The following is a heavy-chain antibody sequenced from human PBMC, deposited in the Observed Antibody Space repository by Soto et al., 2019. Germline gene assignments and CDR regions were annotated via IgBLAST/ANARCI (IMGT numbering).Heavy chain of an antibody. D-gene: IGHD4-4*01. Sequence: EVQLVESGGGLVQPGGSLRLSCAASGFTFSSYTMNWVRQAPRKGLEWLSYIRSTGSITSYADSVKGRFPISADNAKNSLFLQMSSLRAEDTAVDYCARDRDYSFDWWGQGTLVTVSS. J-gene: IGHJ4*02. CDR3: ARDRDYSFDW. CDR2: IRSTGSIT. CDR1: GFTFSSYT. V-gene: IGHV3-48*01.